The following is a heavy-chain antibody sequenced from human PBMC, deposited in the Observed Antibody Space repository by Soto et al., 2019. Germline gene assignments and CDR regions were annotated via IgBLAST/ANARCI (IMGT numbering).Heavy chain of an antibody. Sequence: PGGSLRLSCSVSGLTVNDAWMDWVRQAPGKGLEWVGRIKKKADGGTSDYPGPLKGRFTISRDDSKNTLYLQMDNLDTEDTAVYYCTTEMRHSNGWYGAFDVWGQGTMVTVSS. V-gene: IGHV3-15*01. CDR3: TTEMRHSNGWYGAFDV. CDR2: IKKKADGGTS. D-gene: IGHD6-19*01. J-gene: IGHJ3*01. CDR1: GLTVNDAW.